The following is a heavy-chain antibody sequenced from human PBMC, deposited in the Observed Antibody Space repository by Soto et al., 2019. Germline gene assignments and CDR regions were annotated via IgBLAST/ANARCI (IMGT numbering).Heavy chain of an antibody. CDR1: NGSIGIYY. CDR2: IYYSGST. CDR3: ARVGRLITAAGLLDA. D-gene: IGHD6-13*01. Sequence: SETLSLTCTISNGSIGIYYWTWMRHPPGKGLEWIGHIYYSGSTNYNPSLKSRLTLSLDTSKNQFSLKLTSVTAADTAVYYCARVGRLITAAGLLDAWGQGTLVTVSS. J-gene: IGHJ5*02. V-gene: IGHV4-59*01.